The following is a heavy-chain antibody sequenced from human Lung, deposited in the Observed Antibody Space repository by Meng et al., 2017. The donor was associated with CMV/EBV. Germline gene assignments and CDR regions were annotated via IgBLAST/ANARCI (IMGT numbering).Heavy chain of an antibody. CDR2: ISYDGTT. D-gene: IGHD3-10*02. Sequence: SETLSLXCAVSGGVINVYYWSWIRQPPGKGLEWVGSISYDGTTSYNPSLNSRVTISLDTSKSQFSLKLTSVTAADTALYYYAGLLPSGKYVHHWFDPWGQGXLVTVSS. J-gene: IGHJ5*01. CDR1: GGVINVYY. V-gene: IGHV4-59*12. CDR3: AGLLPSGKYVHHWFDP.